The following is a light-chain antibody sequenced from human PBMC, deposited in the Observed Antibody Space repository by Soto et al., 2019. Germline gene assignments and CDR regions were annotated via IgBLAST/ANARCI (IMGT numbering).Light chain of an antibody. J-gene: IGLJ3*02. CDR3: CSYAGGRSWV. V-gene: IGLV2-23*02. CDR2: EVD. CDR1: SSDVGSYNL. Sequence: HSALTQPASVSGSPGQSITISCTGTSSDVGSYNLVSWYQQHPGKAPQLMIYEVDKWPSGLPNRFSGSKSGNTASLTISGLQAEDEADYYCCSYAGGRSWVFGGGTKVTVL.